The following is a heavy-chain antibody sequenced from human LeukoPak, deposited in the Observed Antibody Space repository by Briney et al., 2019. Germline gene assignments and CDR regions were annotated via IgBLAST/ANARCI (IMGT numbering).Heavy chain of an antibody. CDR1: GYTFTSYF. CDR3: AREGLLWFGEPEGRWFDP. Sequence: ASVKVSCKASGYTFTSYFMHWVRQAPGQGLEWMGIINPSGSSTSYAQKFQGRVTMTRDMSTSTVYMELSSLRSDDTAVYYCAREGLLWFGEPEGRWFDPWGQGTLVTVSS. CDR2: INPSGSST. V-gene: IGHV1-46*01. D-gene: IGHD3-10*01. J-gene: IGHJ5*02.